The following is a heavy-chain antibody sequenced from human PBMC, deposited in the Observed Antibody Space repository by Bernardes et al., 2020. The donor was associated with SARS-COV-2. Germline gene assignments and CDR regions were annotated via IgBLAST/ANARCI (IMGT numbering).Heavy chain of an antibody. V-gene: IGHV3-74*01. Sequence: GGSLRLSCAAPGFTFSTYWMHWGRPAPGKGLVWGARITPDGSSTEYADSVKGRFTISRNNAQNTVYLQVNNLGAEDTAVYYCSTGGSGNSAPGMDVWGQGTTVTVSS. D-gene: IGHD3-16*01. CDR2: ITPDGSST. CDR3: STGGSGNSAPGMDV. CDR1: GFTFSTYW. J-gene: IGHJ6*02.